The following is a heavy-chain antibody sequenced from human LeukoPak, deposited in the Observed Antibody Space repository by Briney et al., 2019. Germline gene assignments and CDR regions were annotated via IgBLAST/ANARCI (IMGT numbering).Heavy chain of an antibody. CDR3: ARGDNWFDP. CDR1: GFTVSSNY. J-gene: IGHJ5*02. V-gene: IGHV3-53*01. Sequence: GGSLRLSCAASGFTVSSNYMGWVRQAPGKGLEWVSVIYGGGTTYYADSVKGRFTISRDNSKNTLYLQMNSLRAEDTAVYHCARGDNWFDPWGQGTLVTVSS. CDR2: IYGGGTT.